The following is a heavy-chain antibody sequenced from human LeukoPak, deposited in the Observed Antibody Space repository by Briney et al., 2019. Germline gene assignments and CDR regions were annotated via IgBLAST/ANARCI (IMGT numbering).Heavy chain of an antibody. CDR2: INPSRGST. Sequence: ASVKVSCKASGYTFTNYYIHWVRQAPGQGLEWMGMINPSRGSTSYAQKFQGRVTMTRDTSTSTVYMELSNLRSEDTAVYYCARNYDSGFDYWAREPWSPSSQ. CDR1: GYTFTNYY. J-gene: IGHJ4*02. CDR3: ARNYDSGFDY. V-gene: IGHV1-46*01. D-gene: IGHD1-7*01.